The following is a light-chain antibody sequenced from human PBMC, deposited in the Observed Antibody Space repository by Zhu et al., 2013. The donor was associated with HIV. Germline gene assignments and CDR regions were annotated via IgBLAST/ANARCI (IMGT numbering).Light chain of an antibody. Sequence: QSALTQPASVSGSPGQSITISCTGTSSDIGAYNYVSWYQQLPGKAPKLMIFEVRNRPSGVSNRFSGSKSGNSASLTISGLQAEDEADYYCSSYAGGKDFLYVFGTATKVTVL. CDR2: EVR. V-gene: IGLV2-14*01. CDR3: SSYAGGKDFLYV. J-gene: IGLJ1*01. CDR1: SSDIGAYNY.